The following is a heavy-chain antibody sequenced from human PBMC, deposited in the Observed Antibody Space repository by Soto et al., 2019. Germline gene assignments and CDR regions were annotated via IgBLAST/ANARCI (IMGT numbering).Heavy chain of an antibody. D-gene: IGHD6-19*01. J-gene: IGHJ4*02. V-gene: IGHV3-9*01. CDR3: AKDIGYSSGWLGYFDY. Sequence: EVQLVESGGGLVQPGRSPRLSCAASGFTFDDYAMHWVRQAPGKGLEWVSGISWNSGSIGYADSVKGRFTISRDNAKNSLYLQMNSLRAEDTALYYCAKDIGYSSGWLGYFDYWGQGTLVTVSS. CDR2: ISWNSGSI. CDR1: GFTFDDYA.